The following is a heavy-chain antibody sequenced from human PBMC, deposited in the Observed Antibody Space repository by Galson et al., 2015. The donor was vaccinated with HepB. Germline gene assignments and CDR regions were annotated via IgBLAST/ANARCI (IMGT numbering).Heavy chain of an antibody. CDR2: INTNTGNP. J-gene: IGHJ4*02. CDR3: ATDFLGGGSSNTGYYFDY. Sequence: SVKVSCKASGYTFTSYAMNWVRQAPGQGLEWMGWINTNTGNPTYAQGFTGRFVFSLDTSVSTAYLQISSLKAEDTAVYYCATDFLGGGSSNTGYYFDYWGQGTLVTVSS. CDR1: GYTFTSYA. D-gene: IGHD1-26*01. V-gene: IGHV7-4-1*02.